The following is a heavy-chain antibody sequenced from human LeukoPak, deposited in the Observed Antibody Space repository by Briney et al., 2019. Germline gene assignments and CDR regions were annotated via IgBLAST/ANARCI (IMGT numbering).Heavy chain of an antibody. CDR3: ARTCSSSSCYMVH. D-gene: IGHD2-2*02. Sequence: ASVKVSCKASGYTFANFGITWVRQAPGQGLEWMGWISVYNGNTNYAQNLQGRVTLTTDTSTSTAYMELRSLRSDDTALYYCARTCSSSSCYMVHWGQGSLVTVSS. J-gene: IGHJ4*02. CDR2: ISVYNGNT. V-gene: IGHV1-18*01. CDR1: GYTFANFG.